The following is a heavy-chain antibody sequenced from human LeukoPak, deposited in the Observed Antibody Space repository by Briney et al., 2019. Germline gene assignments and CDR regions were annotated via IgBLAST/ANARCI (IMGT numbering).Heavy chain of an antibody. CDR1: GFTSDDYG. V-gene: IGHV3-20*04. CDR3: ARRKVGATPYDY. Sequence: GGSLRLSCAASGFTSDDYGMSWVRQAPGTGLEWVSGINWYGGSTGYADSVKGRFAISRDNDKNSLYLQRNSLRAEDTALYYCARRKVGATPYDYWGQGTLVTVSS. CDR2: INWYGGST. D-gene: IGHD1-26*01. J-gene: IGHJ4*02.